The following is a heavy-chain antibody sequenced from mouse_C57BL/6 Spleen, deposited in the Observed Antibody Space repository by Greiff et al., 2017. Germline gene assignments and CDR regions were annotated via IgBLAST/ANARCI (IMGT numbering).Heavy chain of an antibody. Sequence: EVKLVESGGDLVKPGGSLKLSCAASGFTFSSYGMSWVRQTPDKRLEWVATISSGGSYTYSPDSVKGRFTISRDNAKNTLYLQMSSLKSEDTAMYYCARITTVVATSKNYFDYWGQGTTLTVSS. CDR2: ISSGGSYT. V-gene: IGHV5-6*01. CDR1: GFTFSSYG. D-gene: IGHD1-1*01. J-gene: IGHJ2*01. CDR3: ARITTVVATSKNYFDY.